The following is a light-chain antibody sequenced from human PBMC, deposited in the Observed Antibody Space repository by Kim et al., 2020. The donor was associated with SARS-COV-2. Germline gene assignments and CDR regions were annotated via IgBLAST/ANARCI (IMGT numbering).Light chain of an antibody. CDR2: GNS. CDR1: SYNIGAGYD. J-gene: IGLJ2*01. CDR3: QSYDSSLSAVV. V-gene: IGLV1-40*01. Sequence: QRVTISCTGSSYNIGAGYDVHWYQQLPGTAPKLLIYGNSNRPSGVPDRFSGSKSGTSASLAITGLQAEDEADYYCQSYDSSLSAVVFGGGTKLTVL.